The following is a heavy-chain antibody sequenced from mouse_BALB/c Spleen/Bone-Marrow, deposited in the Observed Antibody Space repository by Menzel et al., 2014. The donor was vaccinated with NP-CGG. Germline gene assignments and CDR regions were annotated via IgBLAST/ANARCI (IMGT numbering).Heavy chain of an antibody. CDR3: ARGGDRYDDWFAY. CDR2: INPYNGGT. V-gene: IGHV1S29*02. J-gene: IGHJ3*01. D-gene: IGHD2-14*01. Sequence: EVQLQQSGPELVKPGASMKISCKASGYSFTGYTMNWVKQSHGKNLEWIGLINPYNGGTGYNQKFKSKATLTVDNSSSTAYMELRSLTSEDSAVYYCARGGDRYDDWFAYWGQGTLVTVSA. CDR1: GYSFTGYT.